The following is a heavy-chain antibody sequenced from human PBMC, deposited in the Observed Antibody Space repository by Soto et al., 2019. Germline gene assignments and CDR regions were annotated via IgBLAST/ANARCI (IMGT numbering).Heavy chain of an antibody. CDR2: INAGNGNT. J-gene: IGHJ4*02. V-gene: IGHV1-3*01. D-gene: IGHD1-26*01. CDR1: GYTFTSYA. Sequence: QVQLVQSGAEVKKPGASVKVSCKASGYTFTSYAMHWVRQAPGQRLEWMGWINAGNGNTKYSQKFQGRVTITSDTSASTAYMELSSLRSEDTAVYYCARTLVGATPDDYGGQGTLVTVSS. CDR3: ARTLVGATPDDY.